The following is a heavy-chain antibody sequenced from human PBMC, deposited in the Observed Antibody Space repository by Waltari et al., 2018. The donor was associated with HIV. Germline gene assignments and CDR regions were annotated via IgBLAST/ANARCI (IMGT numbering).Heavy chain of an antibody. V-gene: IGHV4-4*07. J-gene: IGHJ6*02. CDR3: ARDKYGSGSNYYYYGMDV. Sequence: QVQLQESGPGLVKPSETLSLTCTVSGGSISSYYWSWIRQPAGKGLEWIGRIYTSGNTNYNPAVKSRVTMSVDTSKNQFSRKRSSVTAADTAVYYCARDKYGSGSNYYYYGMDVWGQGTTVTVSS. CDR2: IYTSGNT. D-gene: IGHD3-10*01. CDR1: GGSISSYY.